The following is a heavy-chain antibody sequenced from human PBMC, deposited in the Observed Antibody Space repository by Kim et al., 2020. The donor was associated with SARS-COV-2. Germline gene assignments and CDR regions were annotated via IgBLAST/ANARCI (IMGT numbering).Heavy chain of an antibody. CDR2: IYYTGST. J-gene: IGHJ4*02. CDR3: ARGILITTFGVVAHLDY. Sequence: SETLSLTCTVSGGSISSGGYYWSWIRQHPGKGLEWIGYIYYTGSTYSNPSLKSRVTISVDTSKNQFSLKLSSVTAADTAVYYCARGILITTFGVVAHLDYWGERALFTVS. D-gene: IGHD3-3*01. CDR1: GGSISSGGYY. V-gene: IGHV4-31*03.